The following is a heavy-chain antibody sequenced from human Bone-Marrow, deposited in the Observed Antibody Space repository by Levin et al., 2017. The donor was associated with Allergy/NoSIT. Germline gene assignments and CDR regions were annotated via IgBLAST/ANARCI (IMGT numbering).Heavy chain of an antibody. CDR2: IYPGDSDT. CDR3: ARQQGSELGWNYASDY. Sequence: KVSCKGSGYSFTSYWIGWVRQMPGKGLEWMGIIYPGDSDTRYSPSFQGQVTISADKSISTAYLQWSSLKASDTAMYYCARQQGSELGWNYASDYWGQGTLVTVSS. CDR1: GYSFTSYW. D-gene: IGHD1-7*01. V-gene: IGHV5-51*01. J-gene: IGHJ4*02.